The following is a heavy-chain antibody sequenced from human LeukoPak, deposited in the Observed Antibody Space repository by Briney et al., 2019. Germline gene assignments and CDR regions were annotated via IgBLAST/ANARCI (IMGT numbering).Heavy chain of an antibody. J-gene: IGHJ4*02. Sequence: GGSLRLSCAASGFTFSSYSMNWVRQAPGKGLEWVSSISSSSSYIYYADSVKGRFTISRDNAKNSLYLQMNSLRAEDTAVYYCARVGGDCSGGSCFELPAFDYWGQGTLVTVSS. CDR2: ISSSSSYI. CDR1: GFTFSSYS. V-gene: IGHV3-21*01. CDR3: ARVGGDCSGGSCFELPAFDY. D-gene: IGHD2-15*01.